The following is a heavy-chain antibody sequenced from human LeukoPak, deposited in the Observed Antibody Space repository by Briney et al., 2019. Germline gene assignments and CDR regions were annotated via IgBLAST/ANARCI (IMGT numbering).Heavy chain of an antibody. CDR2: IYPGDSDT. Sequence: ESLKISCKGSGYSFSNYWIGWVRQMAGKGLEWMWIIYPGDSDTRYSPSFQGQVTISADKSVSTTYLQWSSLKASDTAMYYCAASTYGSGSYVGFDSWGQGTLVSVSS. V-gene: IGHV5-51*01. CDR1: GYSFSNYW. D-gene: IGHD3-10*01. J-gene: IGHJ4*02. CDR3: AASTYGSGSYVGFDS.